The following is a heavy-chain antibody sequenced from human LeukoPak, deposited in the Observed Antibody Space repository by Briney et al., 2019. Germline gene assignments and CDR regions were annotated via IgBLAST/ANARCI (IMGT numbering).Heavy chain of an antibody. D-gene: IGHD6-6*01. J-gene: IGHJ4*02. CDR3: ARRHVQYSSSSDPYYFDY. CDR1: GYTFTSYG. CDR2: ISEYNGNT. Sequence: ASVKVSCKASGYTFTSYGINWVRQAPGQGLEWMGRISEYNGNTHYAQKLQDRVTMTTDTSTNTAYMELRSLRSDDTAVYYCARRHVQYSSSSDPYYFDYWGQGTLVTVSS. V-gene: IGHV1-18*01.